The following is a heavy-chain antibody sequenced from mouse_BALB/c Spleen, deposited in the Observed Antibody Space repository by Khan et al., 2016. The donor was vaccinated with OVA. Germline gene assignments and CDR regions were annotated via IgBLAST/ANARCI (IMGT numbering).Heavy chain of an antibody. CDR2: INPSTGYT. D-gene: IGHD2-13*01. Sequence: VKLQESGAELAKPGASVKMSCKASGYTFINYWILWVKQRPGKGLEWIGYINPSTGYTEYNQNFKDKATLNADKSSSTAYMQLSSLTSEDSAVYYCARWCLRWDFGYWGQGTTLTVSS. V-gene: IGHV1-7*01. J-gene: IGHJ2*01. CDR3: ARWCLRWDFGY. CDR1: GYTFINYW.